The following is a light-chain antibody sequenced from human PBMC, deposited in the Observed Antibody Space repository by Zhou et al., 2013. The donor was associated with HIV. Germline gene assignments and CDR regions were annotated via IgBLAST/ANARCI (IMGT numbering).Light chain of an antibody. CDR3: QQYVTSPRT. CDR2: DAS. V-gene: IGKV3-20*01. CDR1: QSVGTY. Sequence: EIVLTQSPATLSLSPGERATLSCRASQSVGTYLAWYQHKPGQAPRLLISDASNRATGIPDRFSGSGSGTDFTLTISRLEPEDFAVYYCQQYVTSPRTFGQGTKLEIK. J-gene: IGKJ2*01.